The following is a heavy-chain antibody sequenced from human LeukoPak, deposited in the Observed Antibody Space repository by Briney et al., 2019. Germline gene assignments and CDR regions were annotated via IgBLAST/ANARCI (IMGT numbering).Heavy chain of an antibody. J-gene: IGHJ3*01. Sequence: GGSLRLSCAASGFTFSAYSMNWVRQAPGKGLEWVSSISSSSSYIYYTDSVKGRFTMSRDNAKNSVYLQMNNLRAEDTAVYYCASWYSSGYDAFEFWGRGTIVTVSS. CDR3: ASWYSSGYDAFEF. D-gene: IGHD1-26*01. CDR2: ISSSSSYI. CDR1: GFTFSAYS. V-gene: IGHV3-21*01.